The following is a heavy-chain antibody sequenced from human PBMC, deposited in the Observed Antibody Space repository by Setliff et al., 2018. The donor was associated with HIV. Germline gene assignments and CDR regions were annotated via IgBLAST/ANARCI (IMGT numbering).Heavy chain of an antibody. CDR1: GGSITSGGDS. V-gene: IGHV4-31*03. J-gene: IGHJ3*02. CDR3: ARVLGVRRDYYDSSAPLRAAFDI. D-gene: IGHD3-22*01. CDR2: ISYSGIT. Sequence: PSEPLSLTCTVSGGSITSGGDSWSWIRQHPGKGLKWIGYISYSGITYYDPSLKSRLTMSVDTSNNQFSLKLSSATAADTAVYYCARVLGVRRDYYDSSAPLRAAFDIWGQGTMVTVSS.